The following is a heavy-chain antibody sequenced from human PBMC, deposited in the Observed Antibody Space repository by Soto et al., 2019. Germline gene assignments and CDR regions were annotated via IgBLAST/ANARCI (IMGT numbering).Heavy chain of an antibody. Sequence: QVQLVESGGGVVQPGRSLRLSCAASGYIFSNYGMHWVRQAPGKGLEGVAVTSYDGSKKYYADSVKGRFTISKDNSKNTVYLQMNSLRIEDRAVCYCAKWGLSGHGMEVWGQGTTVTVSS. CDR2: TSYDGSKK. CDR1: GYIFSNYG. J-gene: IGHJ6*02. D-gene: IGHD7-27*01. V-gene: IGHV3-30*18. CDR3: AKWGLSGHGMEV.